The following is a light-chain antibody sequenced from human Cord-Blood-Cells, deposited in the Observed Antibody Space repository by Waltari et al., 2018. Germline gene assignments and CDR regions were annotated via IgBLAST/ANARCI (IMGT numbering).Light chain of an antibody. Sequence: SYELTQPPSVSVSPGQTARITCSGDALTKQYAYWYQQKPGQAPVLVIYKDSERPSGIPERCSGSSSGTTVTLTISGVQAEDEADYYCQSADSSGTWVFGGGTKLTVL. CDR2: KDS. CDR3: QSADSSGTWV. V-gene: IGLV3-25*02. J-gene: IGLJ3*02. CDR1: ALTKQY.